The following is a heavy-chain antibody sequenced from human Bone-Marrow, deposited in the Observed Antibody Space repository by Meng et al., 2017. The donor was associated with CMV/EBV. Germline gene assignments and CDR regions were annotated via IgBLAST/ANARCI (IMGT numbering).Heavy chain of an antibody. CDR2: IHYAGSNK. D-gene: IGHD1-26*01. CDR1: GFTFSNYG. CDR3: AKSLEWELPGGFNY. V-gene: IGHV3-30*02. J-gene: IGHJ4*02. Sequence: GESLKTSCAASGFTFSNYGMHWVRQAPGKGLEWVAFIHYAGSNKYYTGSVKGRFTISRDNSKNTLYVQMNSLRAEDTAVYYCAKSLEWELPGGFNYFGQGTLVTVSS.